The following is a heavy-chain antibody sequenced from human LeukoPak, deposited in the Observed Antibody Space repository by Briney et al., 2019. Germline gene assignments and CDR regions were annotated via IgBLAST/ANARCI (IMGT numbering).Heavy chain of an antibody. V-gene: IGHV3-23*01. J-gene: IGHJ4*02. CDR1: GFTFRRYG. CDR3: AKDFWGVTTYPTFDY. Sequence: PGGSLRLSCAASGFTFRRYGMNWVRQAPGKGLEWVSAISGSGGNTYYGDSVKGRFTISRDNSKNTLYLQMNSLRAEDTALYYCAKDFWGVTTYPTFDYWGQGTLVTVSS. D-gene: IGHD4-11*01. CDR2: ISGSGGNT.